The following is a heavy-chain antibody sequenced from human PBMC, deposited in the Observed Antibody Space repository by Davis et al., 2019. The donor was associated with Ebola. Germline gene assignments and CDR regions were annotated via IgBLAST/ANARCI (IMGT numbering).Heavy chain of an antibody. V-gene: IGHV3-73*01. CDR1: GFTFSGSA. Sequence: GGSLRLSRAASGFTFSGSAMHWVRQASGKGLEWVGRIRSKANSYATAYAASVKGRFTISRDDSKNTAYLQMNSLKTEDTAVYYCTSVPSGSQNDYWGQGTLVTVSS. CDR2: IRSKANSYAT. CDR3: TSVPSGSQNDY. D-gene: IGHD1-26*01. J-gene: IGHJ4*02.